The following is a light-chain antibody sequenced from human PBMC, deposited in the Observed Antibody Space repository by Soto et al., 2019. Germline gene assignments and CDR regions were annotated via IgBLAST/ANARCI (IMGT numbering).Light chain of an antibody. Sequence: EIVLTQSPGTLSLSPVDTATLSCMASQTIGRTYLAWYQQKPGQAPRLLIFGTSSRATGIPDRFSGSGSGTDFTLSISRLEPEDFAVYYCQQYASSPLLNFGGGTKVDIK. CDR3: QQYASSPLLN. CDR2: GTS. J-gene: IGKJ4*01. V-gene: IGKV3-20*01. CDR1: QTIGRTY.